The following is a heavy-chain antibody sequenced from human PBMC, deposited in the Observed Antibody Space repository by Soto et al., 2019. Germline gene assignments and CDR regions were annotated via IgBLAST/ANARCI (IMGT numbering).Heavy chain of an antibody. V-gene: IGHV4-34*01. CDR1: GGSFSGYY. CDR3: ARGSRGYDFWSGYWIGDWFDP. D-gene: IGHD3-3*01. CDR2: INHSGST. Sequence: LSLTCAVYGGSFSGYYWSWIRQPPGKGLEWIGEINHSGSTNYNPSLKSRVTISVDTSKNQFSLKLSSVTAADTAVYYCARGSRGYDFWSGYWIGDWFDPWGQGTLVTVSS. J-gene: IGHJ5*02.